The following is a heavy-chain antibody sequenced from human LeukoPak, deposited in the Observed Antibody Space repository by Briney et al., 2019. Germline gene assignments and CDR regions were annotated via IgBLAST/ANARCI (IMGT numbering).Heavy chain of an antibody. CDR1: GGSISSGGYY. D-gene: IGHD4-11*01. Sequence: SETLSLTCTVSGGSISSGGYYWSWIRQHPGKGLEWIGYIYYSGSTYYNPSLKSRVTISVDTSKNQFSLKLSSVTAVDTAVYYCARGDYSNPLGYWGQGTLVTVSS. CDR3: ARGDYSNPLGY. CDR2: IYYSGST. J-gene: IGHJ4*02. V-gene: IGHV4-31*03.